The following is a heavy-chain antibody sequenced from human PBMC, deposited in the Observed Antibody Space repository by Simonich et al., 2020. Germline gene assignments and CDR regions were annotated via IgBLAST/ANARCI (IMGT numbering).Heavy chain of an antibody. D-gene: IGHD1-1*01. J-gene: IGHJ3*02. CDR2: INHSGST. V-gene: IGHV4-34*01. CDR1: GGSFRGYY. CDR3: ARGKGWKNAFDI. Sequence: QVQLQQWGAGLLKPSETLSLTCAVYGGSFRGYYWSWIRQPPGKGLEWIGEINHSGSTNYNPSLKSRVTISVDTSKNQCSLKLSSVTAADTAVYYCARGKGWKNAFDIWGQGTMVTVSS.